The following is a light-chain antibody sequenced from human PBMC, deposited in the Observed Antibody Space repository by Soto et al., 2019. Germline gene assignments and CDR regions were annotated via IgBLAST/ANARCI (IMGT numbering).Light chain of an antibody. V-gene: IGKV1-27*01. CDR3: QKYNSALPWT. Sequence: DIPMTQSPSSLSASVGDRVTITCRASQGISNYLAWYQQKPGKVPKLLIYAASTLQSGVPSRFSGSGSGTDFTLTISSLQPEDVATYYCQKYNSALPWTFGQGTKVEIK. J-gene: IGKJ1*01. CDR1: QGISNY. CDR2: AAS.